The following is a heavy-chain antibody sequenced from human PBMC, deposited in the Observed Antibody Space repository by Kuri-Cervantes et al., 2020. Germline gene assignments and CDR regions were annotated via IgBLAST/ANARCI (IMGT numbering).Heavy chain of an antibody. J-gene: IGHJ4*03. Sequence: GGSLRLSCAASGFTFDDYAMHWVRQAPGKGLEWVSRISSDGTTISYADSVKGRFTVSRDNGKSTLYLDLNNLRAEDTAVYYCARDPGFLTSVGGPPAWGQGTLVTVSS. D-gene: IGHD3-16*01. CDR1: GFTFDDYA. CDR3: ARDPGFLTSVGGPPA. V-gene: IGHV3-74*01. CDR2: ISSDGTTI.